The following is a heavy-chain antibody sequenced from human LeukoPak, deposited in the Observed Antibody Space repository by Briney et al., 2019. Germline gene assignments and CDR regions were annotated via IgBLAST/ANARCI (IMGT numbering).Heavy chain of an antibody. CDR2: INHSGST. J-gene: IGHJ6*03. D-gene: IGHD2-15*01. CDR3: ARGMRRRLNPYCSGYSCGRADYYYMDV. CDR1: GGSFSGYY. Sequence: SETLSLTCAVYGGSFSGYYWSWIRQPPGKGLEWIGEINHSGSTNYNPSLKSRVTISVDTAKNQFSLNLSSVTAADTAVYYCARGMRRRLNPYCSGYSCGRADYYYMDVWGKGTTVTVSS. V-gene: IGHV4-34*01.